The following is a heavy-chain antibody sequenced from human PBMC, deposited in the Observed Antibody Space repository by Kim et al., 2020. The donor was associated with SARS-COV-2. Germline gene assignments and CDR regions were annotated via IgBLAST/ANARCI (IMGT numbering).Heavy chain of an antibody. CDR3: ARGLAGSPSWFFDY. D-gene: IGHD3-9*01. CDR1: GFTFSAYT. V-gene: IGHV3-21*01. CDR2: ISNSDSPYM. Sequence: GGSLRLSCAASGFTFSAYTMNWVRQAPGKGLEWVSSISNSDSPYMNYADSLRGRFTISRDNAKNSLLLQMYTLRAEDTAVYYCARGLAGSPSWFFDYWGQGTLVTVSS. J-gene: IGHJ4*02.